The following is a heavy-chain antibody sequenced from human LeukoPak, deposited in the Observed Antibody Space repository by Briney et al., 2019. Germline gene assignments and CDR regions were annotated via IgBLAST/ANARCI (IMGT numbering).Heavy chain of an antibody. V-gene: IGHV3-23*01. Sequence: RPGGSLILSCATSGFTFSSYAMSWVRQAPGKGLEWVSVISGSGGSTYDADSVKGRFTISRDNSKNTLFLQLNSLAAEDTAIYYCAKGGGAGGYSRPLDYWGQGTLVTVSS. D-gene: IGHD5-12*01. CDR1: GFTFSSYA. CDR3: AKGGGAGGYSRPLDY. CDR2: ISGSGGST. J-gene: IGHJ4*02.